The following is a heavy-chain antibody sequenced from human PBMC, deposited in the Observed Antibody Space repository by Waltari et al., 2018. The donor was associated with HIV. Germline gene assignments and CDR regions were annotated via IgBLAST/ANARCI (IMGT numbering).Heavy chain of an antibody. D-gene: IGHD3-10*01. J-gene: IGHJ4*02. V-gene: IGHV3-30*02. CDR1: GFLLRTFG. CDR2: RQYVGGDQ. Sequence: VRLVESGGGVIQTGESLRPSCAASGFLLRTFGMHWVRQDQGKGLCVFAFRQYVGGDQVYREAVQARFTISRDTSRNTLILQMSGLRTDDTAIYFCAKDFKPRGIYPSFLDNWGQGTLVTVSS. CDR3: AKDFKPRGIYPSFLDN.